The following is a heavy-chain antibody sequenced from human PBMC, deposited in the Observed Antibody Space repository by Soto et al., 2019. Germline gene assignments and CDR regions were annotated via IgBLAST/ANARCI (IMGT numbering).Heavy chain of an antibody. J-gene: IGHJ6*02. CDR3: ARWTGSYYYYGMDV. CDR1: GASSTGYY. V-gene: IGHV4-34*01. Sequence: SETLSLTCAVYGASSTGYYWSWIRQAPGKGLEWIGEINHRGSTNYNPSLKSRVTISVDTSKNQFSLKLSSVTAADTAVYYCARWTGSYYYYGMDVWGQGTTVTVSS. D-gene: IGHD5-12*01. CDR2: INHRGST.